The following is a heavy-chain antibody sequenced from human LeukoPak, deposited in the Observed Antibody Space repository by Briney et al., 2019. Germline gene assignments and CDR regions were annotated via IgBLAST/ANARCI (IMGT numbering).Heavy chain of an antibody. CDR1: GDSISSYY. Sequence: SETLSLTCTVSGDSISSYYWSWIRQPPGKGLEWIGYIYYSGSTKYNPSLKSRVTISVDTSKNQFSLKLNSVTAADTAVYYCARGWVPVVVTASTNYFDYWGQGTLVTVSS. D-gene: IGHD2-21*02. V-gene: IGHV4-59*12. J-gene: IGHJ4*02. CDR3: ARGWVPVVVTASTNYFDY. CDR2: IYYSGST.